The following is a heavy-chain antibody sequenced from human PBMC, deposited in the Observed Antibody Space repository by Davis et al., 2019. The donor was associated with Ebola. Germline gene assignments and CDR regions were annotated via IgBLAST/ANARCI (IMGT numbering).Heavy chain of an antibody. CDR1: GGSISGSSDY. CDR2: IYYRGST. Sequence: SETLSLTCTVSGGSISGSSDYWGWVRQSPGRGLEWIGSIYYRGSTYYNPSLKSRVTISVDTSKNQFSLKLTSVTAADTAVYYCARALGLRSGMDVWGQGTTVAVSS. CDR3: ARALGLRSGMDV. V-gene: IGHV4-39*07. D-gene: IGHD1-7*01. J-gene: IGHJ6*02.